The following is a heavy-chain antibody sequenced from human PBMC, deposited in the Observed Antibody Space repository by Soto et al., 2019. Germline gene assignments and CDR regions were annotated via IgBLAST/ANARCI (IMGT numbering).Heavy chain of an antibody. Sequence: GGSLRLSCAASGFTFSSYSMNWVRQAPGKGLEWVSSISSSSSYIYYTDSVRGRFTISRDNAKNSLYLQMNSLRAEDTAVYYCARVLYCSGGSCYSHWGQGTLVTVSS. CDR1: GFTFSSYS. J-gene: IGHJ4*02. CDR3: ARVLYCSGGSCYSH. V-gene: IGHV3-21*01. CDR2: ISSSSSYI. D-gene: IGHD2-15*01.